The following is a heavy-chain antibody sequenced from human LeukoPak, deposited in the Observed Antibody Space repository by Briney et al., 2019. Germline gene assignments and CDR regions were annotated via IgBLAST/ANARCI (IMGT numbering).Heavy chain of an antibody. CDR1: GGSISSYY. CDR2: IYYSGST. J-gene: IGHJ6*02. V-gene: IGHV4-59*01. CDR3: ARESSPPYYYAGGMDV. Sequence: SETLSLTCTVSGGSISSYYWSWIRQPPGKGLEWIGYIYYSGSTNYNPSLKSRVTISVDTSKNQFSLKLSSVTAADTAVYYCARESSPPYYYAGGMDVWGQGTTVTVSS. D-gene: IGHD3-10*01.